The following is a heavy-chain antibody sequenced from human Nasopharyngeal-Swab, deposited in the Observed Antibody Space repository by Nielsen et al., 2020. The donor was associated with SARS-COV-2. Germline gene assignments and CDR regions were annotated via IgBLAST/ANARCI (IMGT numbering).Heavy chain of an antibody. Sequence: GGSLRLSCAASGFSFTKAWMTWVRQAPGKGPEWVARIKSTAVGGTTVYAAPVKGSFTISRDESQNTLFLQMRSLKIEDTAMYYCTTDPPCDYFYMDVWGKGTTVTVS. CDR3: TTDPPCDYFYMDV. CDR2: IKSTAVGGTT. CDR1: GFSFTKAW. J-gene: IGHJ6*03. V-gene: IGHV3-15*01.